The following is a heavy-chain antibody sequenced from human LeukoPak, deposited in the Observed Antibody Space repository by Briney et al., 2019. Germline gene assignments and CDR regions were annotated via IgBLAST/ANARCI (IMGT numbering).Heavy chain of an antibody. D-gene: IGHD6-6*01. J-gene: IGHJ4*02. CDR3: AKYSSSSVYFDY. V-gene: IGHV3-11*04. CDR1: GFTFSDYY. Sequence: PGGSLRLSCAASGFTFSDYYMCWIRQAPGRGLEWVSYISSSGGTIYYADSVKGRFTISRDNAKNSLYLQMNSLKAEDTAVYYCAKYSSSSVYFDYWGQGTLVTVSS. CDR2: ISSSGGTI.